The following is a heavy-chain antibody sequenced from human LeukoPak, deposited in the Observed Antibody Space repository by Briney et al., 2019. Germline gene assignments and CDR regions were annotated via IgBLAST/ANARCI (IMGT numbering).Heavy chain of an antibody. Sequence: PGGSLRLSCAASGSTFTNYWMSWVRQAPEKGLEWVANINQDGSVKQYVDSMKGRFTISRDNAKNSLYLQMNSLRVEDTAVYYCARDRDDGGFGYWGQGTLVTVSS. CDR2: INQDGSVK. V-gene: IGHV3-7*01. J-gene: IGHJ4*02. CDR1: GSTFTNYW. CDR3: ARDRDDGGFGY. D-gene: IGHD4-23*01.